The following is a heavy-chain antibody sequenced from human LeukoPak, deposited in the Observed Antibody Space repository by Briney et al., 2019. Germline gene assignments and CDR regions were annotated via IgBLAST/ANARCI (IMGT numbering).Heavy chain of an antibody. J-gene: IGHJ4*02. D-gene: IGHD4-17*01. Sequence: PSETLSLTCTVSGGSISSGSYYWSWIRQPAGKGLEWIGRIYTSGSTNYNPSLKSRVTISVDTSKNQFSLKLSSVTAADTAVYYCASNLYDYGDYRFDYWGQGTLVTVSS. CDR3: ASNLYDYGDYRFDY. V-gene: IGHV4-61*02. CDR1: GGSISSGSYY. CDR2: IYTSGST.